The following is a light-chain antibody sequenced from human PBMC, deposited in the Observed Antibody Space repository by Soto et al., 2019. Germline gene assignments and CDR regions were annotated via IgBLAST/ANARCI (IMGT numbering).Light chain of an antibody. CDR2: HAS. J-gene: IGKJ1*01. CDR3: QQYNSYWT. CDR1: QSISVW. Sequence: DIQMTQSPSTLSASVGDRVTITCRASQSISVWLAWYQQKPGKAPKLLIYHASNLESGVPSRFSGTGSGTEFTLTISSLQPDDFATYYCQQYNSYWTFGQGTKVDIK. V-gene: IGKV1-5*01.